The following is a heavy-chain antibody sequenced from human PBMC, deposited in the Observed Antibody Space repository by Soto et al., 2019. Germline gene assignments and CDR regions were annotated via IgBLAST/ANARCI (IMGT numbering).Heavy chain of an antibody. Sequence: QVQLVQSGAEVKKPGSSVKVSCKASGGTFSSYTISWVRQAPGQGLEWMGRIIPILGIANYAQKFQGRVTITADKSTSTAYMEMSRLRSEDTAVYYCAREECYYCSGAFFDYWGQGPLVTVSS. CDR1: GGTFSSYT. V-gene: IGHV1-69*08. J-gene: IGHJ4*02. CDR3: AREECYYCSGAFFDY. D-gene: IGHD3-10*01. CDR2: IIPILGIA.